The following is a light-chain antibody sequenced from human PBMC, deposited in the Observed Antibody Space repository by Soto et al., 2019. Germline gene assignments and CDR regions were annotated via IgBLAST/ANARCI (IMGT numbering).Light chain of an antibody. CDR1: QSVSSD. Sequence: EIGMTQSPATLSVSPGDRATLSCRARQSVSSDLACYQQKPGHAPRLLIYGASTRATGIPTRFSGSGSGTAFTLTISSLQYEDLAVYCSQKYNNWPPYTFGHGTKLEIK. V-gene: IGKV3-15*01. J-gene: IGKJ2*01. CDR3: QKYNNWPPYT. CDR2: GAS.